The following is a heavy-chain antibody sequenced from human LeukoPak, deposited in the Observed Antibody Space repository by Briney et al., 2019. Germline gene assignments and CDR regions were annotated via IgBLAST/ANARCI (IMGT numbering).Heavy chain of an antibody. D-gene: IGHD6-6*01. CDR3: AKDTTFDQLAIDY. J-gene: IGHJ4*02. CDR2: ISWNSGII. CDR1: GFTFDDYA. Sequence: GGSLRLSCAASGFTFDDYAMHWVRQAPGKGLEWVSGISWNSGIIGYADSVKGRFTISRDNAKNSLYLQMNSLRAEDTALYYCAKDTTFDQLAIDYWGQGTLVTVSS. V-gene: IGHV3-9*01.